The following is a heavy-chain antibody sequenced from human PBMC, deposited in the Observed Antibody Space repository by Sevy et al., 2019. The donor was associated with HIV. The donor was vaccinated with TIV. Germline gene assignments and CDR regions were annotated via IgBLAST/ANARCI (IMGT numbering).Heavy chain of an antibody. Sequence: GGCLRLSCAASGFTFSSYGMHWVRQSPGKGLEWVAFIQYDGRNEKYADSVKGRFTISRDNSKNTLYLHMNSLRVEDTAVYYCAKDPLISLGADLFDYWGQGTLVTVSS. J-gene: IGHJ4*02. CDR2: IQYDGRNE. V-gene: IGHV3-30*02. D-gene: IGHD3-16*01. CDR1: GFTFSSYG. CDR3: AKDPLISLGADLFDY.